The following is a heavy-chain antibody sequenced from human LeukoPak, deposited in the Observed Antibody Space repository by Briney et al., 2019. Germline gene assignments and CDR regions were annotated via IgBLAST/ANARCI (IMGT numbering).Heavy chain of an antibody. J-gene: IGHJ4*02. CDR2: ISYDGSNK. V-gene: IGHV3-30-3*02. Sequence: PGGSLRLSCAASGFTFSSYAMHWVRQAPGKGLEWVAVISYDGSNKYYADSVKGRFTISRDNSKNTLYLQMNSLRAEDTVVYYCAKFLTGYHFDYWGQGTLVTVSS. D-gene: IGHD3-9*01. CDR3: AKFLTGYHFDY. CDR1: GFTFSSYA.